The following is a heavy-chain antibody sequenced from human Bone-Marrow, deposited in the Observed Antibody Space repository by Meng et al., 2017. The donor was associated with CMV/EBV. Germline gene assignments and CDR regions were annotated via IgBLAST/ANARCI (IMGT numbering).Heavy chain of an antibody. CDR2: IYYSGST. CDR3: ARVGLDFWSGYYSYYYGMDV. D-gene: IGHD3-3*01. J-gene: IGHJ6*02. V-gene: IGHV4-39*01. Sequence: SETRSLTCTVSGGSISSSSYYWGWIRQPPGKGLEWIGSIYYSGSTYYNPSLKSRVTISVDTSKNQCSLKLSSVTAADTAVYYCARVGLDFWSGYYSYYYGMDVWRQGTTVTVSS. CDR1: GGSISSSSYY.